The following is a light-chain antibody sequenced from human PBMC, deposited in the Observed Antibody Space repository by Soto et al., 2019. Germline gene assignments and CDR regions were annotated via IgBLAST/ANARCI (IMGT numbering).Light chain of an antibody. CDR2: EVS. Sequence: ALTQPASVSGSPGQSITISCTGTSSDVGSYNLVSWYQQHPGKAPKLMIYEVSKRPSGVSNRFSGSKSGNTASLTISGLQAEDEADYYCCSYAGSSTFVFGGGTKLTVL. J-gene: IGLJ3*02. CDR1: SSDVGSYNL. CDR3: CSYAGSSTFV. V-gene: IGLV2-23*02.